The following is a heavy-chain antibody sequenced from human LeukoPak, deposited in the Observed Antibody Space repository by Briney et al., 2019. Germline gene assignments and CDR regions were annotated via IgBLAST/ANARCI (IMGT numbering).Heavy chain of an antibody. V-gene: IGHV3-21*01. J-gene: IGHJ4*02. CDR1: GFTFSSYS. D-gene: IGHD3-22*01. CDR2: ISSSSSYI. Sequence: PGGSLRLSCAASGFTFSSYSMNWVRQAPGKGLERVSSISSSSSYIYYADSVKGRFTISRDNAKNSLYLQMNSLRAEDTAVYYCARTDYDSSGYYGEDFDYWGQGTLVTVSS. CDR3: ARTDYDSSGYYGEDFDY.